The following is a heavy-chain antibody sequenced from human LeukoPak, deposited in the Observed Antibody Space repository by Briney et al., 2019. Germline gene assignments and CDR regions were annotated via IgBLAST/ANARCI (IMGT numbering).Heavy chain of an antibody. CDR3: ARDHGYSSSSTQYYYYMDV. J-gene: IGHJ6*03. V-gene: IGHV1-69*13. Sequence: ASVKVSCKASGYTFTSHGISWVRQAPGQGLEWMGGIIPIFGTANYAQKFQGRVTITADESTSTAYMELSSLRSEDTAVYYCARDHGYSSSSTQYYYYMDVWGKGTTVTVSS. CDR2: IIPIFGTA. CDR1: GYTFTSHG. D-gene: IGHD6-6*01.